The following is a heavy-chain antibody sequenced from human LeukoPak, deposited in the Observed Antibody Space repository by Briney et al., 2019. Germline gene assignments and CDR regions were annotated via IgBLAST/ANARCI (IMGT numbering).Heavy chain of an antibody. CDR3: ARSCTNGVCYFDY. Sequence: ASVKVSCKASGYTFTGYYMHWVRQAPGQGLEWMGWINTNTGNPTYAQGFTGRFVFSLDTSVSTAYLQISSLKAEDTAVYYCARSCTNGVCYFDYWGQGTLVTVSS. CDR2: INTNTGNP. D-gene: IGHD2-8*01. V-gene: IGHV7-4-1*02. CDR1: GYTFTGYY. J-gene: IGHJ4*02.